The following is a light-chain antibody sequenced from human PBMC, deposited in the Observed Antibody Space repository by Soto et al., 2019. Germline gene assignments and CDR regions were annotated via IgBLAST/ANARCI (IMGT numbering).Light chain of an antibody. V-gene: IGKV1-39*01. CDR2: AAS. J-gene: IGKJ5*01. CDR3: QQSYSTTIT. CDR1: QSISSY. Sequence: DIQMTQSPSSLSASVVDRFTITFLASQSISSYLNWYHQKPGKAPKLLIYAASSLQSGVPSRFSGSGSGTDFTLTISSLQPEDFATYHCQQSYSTTITFGQGTRLEIK.